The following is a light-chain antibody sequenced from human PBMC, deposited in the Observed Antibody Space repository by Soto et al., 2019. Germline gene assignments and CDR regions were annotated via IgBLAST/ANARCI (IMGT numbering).Light chain of an antibody. V-gene: IGLV1-51*01. Sequence: QSVLTQPPSVSAAPGQKVTISCSGSSSNIGNNYVSWYQQLPGTAPKLLIYDNNKRPSGIPDRLPDRFSGSKSGTSATLGITGLQTGHEADYYCGTWDSSLSAVVFGGGTKLTVL. J-gene: IGLJ2*01. CDR2: DNN. CDR1: SSNIGNNY. CDR3: GTWDSSLSAVV.